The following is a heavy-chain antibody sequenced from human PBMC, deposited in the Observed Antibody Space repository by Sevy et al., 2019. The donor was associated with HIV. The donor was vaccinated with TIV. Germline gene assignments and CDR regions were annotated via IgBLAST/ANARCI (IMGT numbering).Heavy chain of an antibody. Sequence: SETLSLTCAVYGGSFSGYYWSWIRQPPGKGLEWIGEINHSGSTNYNPSLKSRVTISVDTSKNQFSLKLSSVTAADTAVYYCASSNYYGSGSCYNPFDYWGQGTLVTVSS. J-gene: IGHJ4*02. CDR1: GGSFSGYY. D-gene: IGHD3-10*01. CDR2: INHSGST. CDR3: ASSNYYGSGSCYNPFDY. V-gene: IGHV4-34*01.